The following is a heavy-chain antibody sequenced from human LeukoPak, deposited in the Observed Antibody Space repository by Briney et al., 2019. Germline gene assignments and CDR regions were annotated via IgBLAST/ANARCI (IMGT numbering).Heavy chain of an antibody. Sequence: SLRLSCAASGFRFDSFYMGWIRQVPGKGLDYIALISASGAVPYYAESVKGRFTISRDNTKNSVSLQMNNLSADDTAVYYCARSLIVASEDYWGQGTLVTVSS. CDR3: ARSLIVASEDY. CDR1: GFRFDSFY. V-gene: IGHV3-11*04. J-gene: IGHJ4*02. D-gene: IGHD3-22*01. CDR2: ISASGAVP.